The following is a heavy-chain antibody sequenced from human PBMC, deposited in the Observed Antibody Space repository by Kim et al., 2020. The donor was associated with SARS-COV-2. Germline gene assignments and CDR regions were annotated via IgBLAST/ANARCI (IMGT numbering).Heavy chain of an antibody. CDR1: GFTFSSYS. Sequence: GGSLRLSCAASGFTFSSYSMNWVRQAPGKGLEWVSYISSSSSTIYYADSVKGRFTISRDNAKNSLYLQMNSLRDEDTAVYYCARFGPISPSFKGSTPDSAALRGVIMQQFDYWGQGTLVTVSS. CDR2: ISSSSSTI. D-gene: IGHD3-10*01. CDR3: ARFGPISPSFKGSTPDSAALRGVIMQQFDY. J-gene: IGHJ4*02. V-gene: IGHV3-48*02.